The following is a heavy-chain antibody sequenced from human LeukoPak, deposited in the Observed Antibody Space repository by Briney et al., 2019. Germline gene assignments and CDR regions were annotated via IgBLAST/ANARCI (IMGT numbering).Heavy chain of an antibody. V-gene: IGHV3-74*01. J-gene: IGHJ3*02. CDR2: INSDMTIT. D-gene: IGHD2-21*02. CDR3: ARVVVPAITGALDI. Sequence: PGGSLRLSCAASGFTFTSYAMSWVRQAPGKGLVWVSRINSDMTITNYAASVKGRFTISRDNANNTLYLQMNSLRAEDTAVYYCARVVVPAITGALDIWGQGTTVTVSS. CDR1: GFTFTSYA.